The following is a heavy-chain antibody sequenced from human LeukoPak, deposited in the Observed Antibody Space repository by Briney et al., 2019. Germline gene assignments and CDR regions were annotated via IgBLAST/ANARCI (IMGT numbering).Heavy chain of an antibody. Sequence: SVKVSCKASGGTFSSYAISWVRQAPGQGLEWMGGIIPIFGTANYAQKFQGRVTITTDESTSTAYMELSSLRSEDTAVYYCARESDYDYVWGSSTSWDQGTLVTVSS. CDR1: GGTFSSYA. D-gene: IGHD3-16*01. CDR3: ARESDYDYVWGSSTS. CDR2: IIPIFGTA. V-gene: IGHV1-69*05. J-gene: IGHJ4*02.